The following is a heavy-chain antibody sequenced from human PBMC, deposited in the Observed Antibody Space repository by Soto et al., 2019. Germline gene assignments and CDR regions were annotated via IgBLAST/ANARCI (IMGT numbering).Heavy chain of an antibody. CDR1: GYTFTSYD. CDR2: MNPNSGNT. CDR3: AREYTAIPHWFDS. D-gene: IGHD2-2*02. V-gene: IGHV1-8*01. J-gene: IGHJ5*01. Sequence: ASVKVSCKASGYTFTSYDINWVRQATGQGLEWMGWMNPNSGNTGYAQKFQGRVTMTRNTSISTAYMELSSLRSEDTAVYYCAREYTAIPHWFDSWGQGTPVTVSS.